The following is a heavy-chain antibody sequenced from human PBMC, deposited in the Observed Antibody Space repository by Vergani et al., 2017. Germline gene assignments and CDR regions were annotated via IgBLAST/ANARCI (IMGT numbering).Heavy chain of an antibody. D-gene: IGHD4-17*01. J-gene: IGHJ6*04. CDR1: GFIFSDYV. CDR3: AREGSYGDYSFWGV. Sequence: QVQLVESGGGVVQPGKSLSLSCETSGFIFSDYVMHWVRQAPGKGLEWVAVISYDGSNKYYADSVKGRFTISRDNSKNTLYLQMNSLRAEDTAVYYCAREGSYGDYSFWGVWGKGTTVTVSS. V-gene: IGHV3-30*19. CDR2: ISYDGSNK.